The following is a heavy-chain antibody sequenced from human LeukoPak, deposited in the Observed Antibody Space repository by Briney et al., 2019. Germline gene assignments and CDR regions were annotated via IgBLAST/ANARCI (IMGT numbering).Heavy chain of an antibody. Sequence: SETLSLTCTVTAGPISTDYWSCIRQTAGKGLEWIGHINPRGNIKYNPSLKSRVSLSMDTSKNQFSLKVNSVTAADTAVYYCARGGARWLVEEAFDFWGRGTMVTVSS. V-gene: IGHV4-4*07. CDR3: ARGGARWLVEEAFDF. D-gene: IGHD6-19*01. CDR2: INPRGNI. CDR1: AGPISTDY. J-gene: IGHJ3*01.